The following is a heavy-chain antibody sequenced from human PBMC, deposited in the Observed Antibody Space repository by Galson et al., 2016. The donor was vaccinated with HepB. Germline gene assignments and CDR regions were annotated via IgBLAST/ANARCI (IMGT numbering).Heavy chain of an antibody. J-gene: IGHJ4*02. D-gene: IGHD6-19*01. CDR2: ISSGGDMT. CDR1: GFTFNSYA. V-gene: IGHV3-23*01. CDR3: AKDPGVFSPGWYYFDS. Sequence: SLRLSCAGSGFTFNSYAMNWVRQAPRTGPEWVAAISSGGDMTYYADSVKGRFTISRDNSKNTLYLHMNGLRAEDTALYYCAKDPGVFSPGWYYFDSWGQGTLVTVSA.